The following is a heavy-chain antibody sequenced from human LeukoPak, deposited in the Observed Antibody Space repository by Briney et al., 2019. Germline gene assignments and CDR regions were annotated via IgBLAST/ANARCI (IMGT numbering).Heavy chain of an antibody. CDR2: IKSKSDGGTT. CDR3: TTQGFVGGSRTFFDY. CDR1: GFIDTNAW. V-gene: IGHV3-15*01. J-gene: IGHJ4*02. D-gene: IGHD3-16*01. Sequence: GGSLRLSCVASGFIDTNAWMSWVRQAPGKGPERVGRIKSKSDGGTTDYDAPVKGRFIISREDSKNTLYLQMNSLRSEDTAVYYCTTQGFVGGSRTFFDYWGQGTLVTVSS.